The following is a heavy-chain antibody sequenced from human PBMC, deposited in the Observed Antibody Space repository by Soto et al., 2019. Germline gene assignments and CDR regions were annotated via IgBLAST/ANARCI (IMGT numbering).Heavy chain of an antibody. Sequence: PSETLSLTCAFYCGSFIGYYWSWIRQPPGKGLEWIGEINHSGSTNYNPSLKSRVTISVDTSKNQFSLKLSSVTAADTAVYYCARGGATTGYYYGMDVWGQGTTVTVSS. D-gene: IGHD2-8*02. V-gene: IGHV4-34*01. CDR1: CGSFIGYY. CDR3: ARGGATTGYYYGMDV. CDR2: INHSGST. J-gene: IGHJ6*02.